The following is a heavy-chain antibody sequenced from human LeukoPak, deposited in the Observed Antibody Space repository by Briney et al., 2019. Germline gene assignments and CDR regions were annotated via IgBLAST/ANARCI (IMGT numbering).Heavy chain of an antibody. J-gene: IGHJ5*02. CDR3: GKEQSGSYVHAFDP. CDR1: GFTFSGSA. V-gene: IGHV3-73*01. Sequence: GGSLRLSCAASGFTFSGSALHWVRQASGKGLEWVGRIRSTANGYATAYAASVKGRFTISRDDSKNTAYLQMNSLRTDDTAVYYCGKEQSGSYVHAFDPWGQGTVVTGSS. D-gene: IGHD3-3*01. CDR2: IRSTANGYAT.